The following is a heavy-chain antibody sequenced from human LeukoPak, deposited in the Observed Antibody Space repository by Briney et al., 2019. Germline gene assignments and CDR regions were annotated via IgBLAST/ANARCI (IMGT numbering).Heavy chain of an antibody. V-gene: IGHV5-51*01. CDR1: GYSFATYW. CDR3: AKLVPYSSGWYADY. J-gene: IGHJ4*02. CDR2: IYCGDSDT. D-gene: IGHD6-19*01. Sequence: GESLKISCKGSGYSFATYWIGWVRQMPGKGLEWMGIIYCGDSDTRYSPSFQGQVTISADKSISTAYLQWSSLKASDTAIYYCAKLVPYSSGWYADYWGQGTLVTVSS.